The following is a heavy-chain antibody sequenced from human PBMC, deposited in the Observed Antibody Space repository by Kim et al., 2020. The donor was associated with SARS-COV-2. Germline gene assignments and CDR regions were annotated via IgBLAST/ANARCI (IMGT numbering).Heavy chain of an antibody. J-gene: IGHJ4*02. V-gene: IGHV4-39*01. D-gene: IGHD3-22*01. Sequence: SETLSLTCTVSGGSISSSSYYWGWIRQPPGKGLEWIGSIYYSGSTYYNPSLKSRVTISVDTSKNQFSLKLSSVTAADTVVYYCARHGESGYDSSGYFSYWGQGTLVTVSS. CDR3: ARHGESGYDSSGYFSY. CDR1: GGSISSSSYY. CDR2: IYYSGST.